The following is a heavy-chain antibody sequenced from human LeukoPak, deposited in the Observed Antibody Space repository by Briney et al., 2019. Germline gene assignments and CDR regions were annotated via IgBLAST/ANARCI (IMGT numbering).Heavy chain of an antibody. D-gene: IGHD6-19*01. CDR2: MFSGGTP. CDR1: GFTVSSSH. J-gene: IGHJ3*02. CDR3: TRGISSGSAFDI. V-gene: IGHV3-53*01. Sequence: PGGSLRLSCAASGFTVSSSHMSWVRQAPGKGLEWVSVMFSGGTPYYADSVKGRFTISRDNSKNTLFLQMSSLRAEDPAGYYCTRGISSGSAFDIWGQGTMVTVSS.